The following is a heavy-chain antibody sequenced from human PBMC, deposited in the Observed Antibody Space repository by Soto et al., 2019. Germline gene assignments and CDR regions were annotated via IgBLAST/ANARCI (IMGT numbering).Heavy chain of an antibody. J-gene: IGHJ6*02. D-gene: IGHD2-15*01. CDR2: VKRKIDGETT. V-gene: IGHV3-15*07. CDR3: TTGSVEGV. Sequence: EVQLVESGGGLVKPGGSLRLSCAASDFSISNVWLNWVRQAPGKGLEWVGRVKRKIDGETTDYAAPVNGRFTISRDDSNNMLYLQMNSLKADDTAVYYCTTGSVEGVWGQGTTVTVSS. CDR1: DFSISNVW.